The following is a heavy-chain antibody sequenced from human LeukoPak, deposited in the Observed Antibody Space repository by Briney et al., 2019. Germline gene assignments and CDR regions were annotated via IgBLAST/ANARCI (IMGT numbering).Heavy chain of an antibody. CDR1: GFTFSNAW. V-gene: IGHV3-23*01. CDR2: ISGSGGST. CDR3: AKSEDYDILTGYYPLDY. D-gene: IGHD3-9*01. J-gene: IGHJ4*02. Sequence: GGSLRLSCAASGFTFSNAWMSWVRQAPGKGLEWVSAISGSGGSTYYADSVKGRFTISRDNSKNTLYLQMNSLRAEDTAVYYCAKSEDYDILTGYYPLDYWGQGTLVTVSS.